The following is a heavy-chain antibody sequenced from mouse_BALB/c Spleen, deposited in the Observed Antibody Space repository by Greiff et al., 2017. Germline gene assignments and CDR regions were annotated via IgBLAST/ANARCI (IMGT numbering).Heavy chain of an antibody. CDR1: GFNIKDTY. V-gene: IGHV14-3*02. CDR2: LDPANGNT. J-gene: IGHJ4*01. Sequence: VQLQQSGAELVKPGASVKLSCTASGFNIKDTYMHWVKQRPEQGLEWIGRLDPANGNTKYDPKFQGKATITADTSSNTAYLQLSSLTSEDTAVYYCARWDGSSYGHYAMDYWGQGTSVTVSS. D-gene: IGHD1-1*01. CDR3: ARWDGSSYGHYAMDY.